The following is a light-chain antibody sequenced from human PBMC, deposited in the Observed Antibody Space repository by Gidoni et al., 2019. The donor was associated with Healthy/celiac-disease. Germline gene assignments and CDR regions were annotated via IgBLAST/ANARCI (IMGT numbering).Light chain of an antibody. CDR3: QQLNSYLLP. V-gene: IGKV1-9*01. Sequence: DIQLTQSPSFLSASVGDGVTITCRASQGISSYLAWYQHKPGKAPKLLIYAASTLQSGVPSRFSGSGSGTEFTLTLSSLQPEDFATYYCQQLNSYLLPFCGGTKVEIK. CDR1: QGISSY. CDR2: AAS. J-gene: IGKJ4*01.